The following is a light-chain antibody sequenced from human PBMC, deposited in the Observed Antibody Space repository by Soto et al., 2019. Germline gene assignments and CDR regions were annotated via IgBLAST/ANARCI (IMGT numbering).Light chain of an antibody. CDR1: QSVSST. Sequence: DIVMTQSPANLSASPGARATLSCRASQSVSSTLAWYQQRPGQAPRLLIYDASSRATGIPVRFSGSGSGTEFTLAISSLQSEDFAVYYCQQYNFWPRTFGQGTKVEIK. CDR3: QQYNFWPRT. V-gene: IGKV3-15*01. CDR2: DAS. J-gene: IGKJ1*01.